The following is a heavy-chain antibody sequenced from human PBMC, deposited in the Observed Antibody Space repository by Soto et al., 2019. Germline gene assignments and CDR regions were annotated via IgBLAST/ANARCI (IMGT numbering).Heavy chain of an antibody. J-gene: IGHJ5*02. CDR3: VVGAARGFPNWFDP. Sequence: SETLSLTCTVSGGSISSGGYYWSWIRQHPGKGLGWIGYIYYSGSTYYNPSLKSRVTISVDTSKNQFSLKLSSVTAADTAVYYCVVGAARGFPNWFDPWGQGTLVTVSS. CDR2: IYYSGST. CDR1: GGSISSGGYY. D-gene: IGHD6-6*01. V-gene: IGHV4-31*03.